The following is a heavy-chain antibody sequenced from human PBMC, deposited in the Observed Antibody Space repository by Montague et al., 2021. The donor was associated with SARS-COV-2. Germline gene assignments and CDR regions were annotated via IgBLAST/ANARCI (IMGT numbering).Heavy chain of an antibody. D-gene: IGHD5-18*01. J-gene: IGHJ4*02. CDR3: AKASWIQLWFRTPYFDY. Sequence: SRRLSLSASGFTFSSYAMSWVRQAPGKGLEWVSAISGSGGSTYYADSVKGRFTISRDNSKNTLYLQMNSLRDEDTAVYYCAKASWIQLWFRTPYFDYWGQGTLVTVSS. CDR2: ISGSGGST. V-gene: IGHV3-23*01. CDR1: GFTFSSYA.